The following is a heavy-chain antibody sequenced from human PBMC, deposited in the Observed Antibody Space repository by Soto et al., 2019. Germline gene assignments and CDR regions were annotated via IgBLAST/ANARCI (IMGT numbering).Heavy chain of an antibody. D-gene: IGHD6-13*01. CDR3: AREVNSSPARGPNWFDP. V-gene: IGHV4-4*02. CDR2: TYHSGTT. Sequence: QVQLQESGPGLVQPSGTLSLTCAVSGDSINNSHWWSWVRQTPGKGLEWIGETYHSGTTNYNPSLKTRVTISIDKSKTPFSLKMNSVTAADTAVYYCAREVNSSPARGPNWFDPWGQGTLVTVSS. CDR1: GDSINNSHW. J-gene: IGHJ5*02.